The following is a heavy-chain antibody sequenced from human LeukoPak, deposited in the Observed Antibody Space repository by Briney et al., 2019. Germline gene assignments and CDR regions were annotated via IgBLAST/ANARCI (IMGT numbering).Heavy chain of an antibody. CDR2: ISGSGGST. V-gene: IGHV3-23*01. D-gene: IGHD3-22*01. Sequence: GGSLRLSCAASGFTFSSYAMSWVRQAPGKGLEWVSAISGSGGSTYYADSVKGRFTISRDNSKNTLYLQMNSLRAEDTAVYYCARDQFGDYFRGADYWGQGTLVTVSS. CDR1: GFTFSSYA. J-gene: IGHJ4*02. CDR3: ARDQFGDYFRGADY.